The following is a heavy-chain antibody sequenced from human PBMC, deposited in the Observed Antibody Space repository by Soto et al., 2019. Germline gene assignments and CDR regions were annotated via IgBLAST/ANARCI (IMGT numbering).Heavy chain of an antibody. Sequence: GASVKVSCKASGGTFSSYTISWVRQAPGQGLEWMGRIIPILGIANYAQKFQGRVTITADKSTSTAYMELSSLRSEDTAVYFCARESSGGDNWFDPWGQGTLVTVSS. CDR2: IIPILGIA. CDR3: ARESSGGDNWFDP. CDR1: GGTFSSYT. J-gene: IGHJ5*02. V-gene: IGHV1-69*04. D-gene: IGHD1-26*01.